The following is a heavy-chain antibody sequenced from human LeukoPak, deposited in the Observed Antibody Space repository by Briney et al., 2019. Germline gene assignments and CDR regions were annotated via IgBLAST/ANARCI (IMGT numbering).Heavy chain of an antibody. CDR1: GFTFSSYA. V-gene: IGHV3-23*01. J-gene: IGHJ3*02. D-gene: IGHD1-26*01. Sequence: GGSLRLSCAASGFTFSSYAMSWVRQAPGKGLEWVSAISGSGGNTYYADSVKGRFTISGDNAKNTLYLQMNSLRAEDTAVYYCARSGRGGAFDIWGHGTMVTVSS. CDR2: ISGSGGNT. CDR3: ARSGRGGAFDI.